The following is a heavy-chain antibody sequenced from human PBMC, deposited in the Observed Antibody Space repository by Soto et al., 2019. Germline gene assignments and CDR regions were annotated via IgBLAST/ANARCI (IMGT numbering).Heavy chain of an antibody. CDR3: ARGDSTVSSVFDY. V-gene: IGHV4-31*03. D-gene: IGHD4-17*01. CDR2: IYQTGDT. J-gene: IGHJ4*02. Sequence: SETLSLTCTVSGGPFSSGGYYWSWIRQERGKGLEWIGYIYQTGDTSYNPSLTSRVTISADTSKTQFSLKLSSVTAADSAVYYSARGDSTVSSVFDYWGQGMLVTVSS. CDR1: GGPFSSGGYY.